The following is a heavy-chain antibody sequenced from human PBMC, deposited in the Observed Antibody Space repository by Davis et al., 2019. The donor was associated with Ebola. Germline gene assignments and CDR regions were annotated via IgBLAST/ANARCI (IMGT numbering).Heavy chain of an antibody. CDR1: GLTVTNNY. CDR2: IYSGGNT. D-gene: IGHD2-2*02. Sequence: GESLKISCAASGLTVTNNYMSWVRQAPGKGLEWVSIIYSGGNTYYADSVKGRFTISRHNSKNTLYLQMNSLRPGDTAMYYCAKYCSTTSCYTDAFDIWGQGTMVTVSS. J-gene: IGHJ3*02. V-gene: IGHV3-53*04. CDR3: AKYCSTTSCYTDAFDI.